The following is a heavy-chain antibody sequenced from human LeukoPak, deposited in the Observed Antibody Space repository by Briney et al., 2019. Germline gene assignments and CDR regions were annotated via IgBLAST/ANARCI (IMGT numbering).Heavy chain of an antibody. D-gene: IGHD2-2*01. CDR2: IYYSGST. Sequence: SETLSLTCTVSGGSISSSSYYWRWIRQPPGKGLEWIGSIYYSGSTYYNPSLKSRVTISVDTSKNQFSLKLSSVTAADTAVYYCARDCSSTSCFDYWGQGTLVTVSS. CDR3: ARDCSSTSCFDY. V-gene: IGHV4-39*07. J-gene: IGHJ4*02. CDR1: GGSISSSSYY.